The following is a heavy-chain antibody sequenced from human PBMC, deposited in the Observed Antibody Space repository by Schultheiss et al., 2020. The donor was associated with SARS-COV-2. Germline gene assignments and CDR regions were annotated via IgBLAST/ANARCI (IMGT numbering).Heavy chain of an antibody. D-gene: IGHD6-6*01. CDR1: GGSVSSGSYY. J-gene: IGHJ5*02. CDR3: ARRYSSSSMGWFDP. CDR2: IYHSGST. V-gene: IGHV4-39*07. Sequence: SETLSLTCTVSGGSVSSGSYYWSWIRQPPEKGLEWIGSIYHSGSTYYNPSLKSRVTISVDTSKKQFSLKLSSATAADTAVYYCARRYSSSSMGWFDPWGQGTLVTVSS.